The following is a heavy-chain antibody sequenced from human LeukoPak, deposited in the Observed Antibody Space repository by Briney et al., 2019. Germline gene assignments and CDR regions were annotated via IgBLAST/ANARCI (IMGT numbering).Heavy chain of an antibody. J-gene: IGHJ4*02. CDR2: ISGRGDGT. V-gene: IGHV3-23*01. CDR1: GFTFSSCA. D-gene: IGHD2-2*01. Sequence: TGGSLRLSCAASGFTFSSCAMSWVRQAPGKGLEWVSGISGRGDGTDYADSVKGRFTVSRANSDNTLFLHMHSLRAEDTAVYYCAKLAGYRLPDYYFDFWGQGTLVTVSS. CDR3: AKLAGYRLPDYYFDF.